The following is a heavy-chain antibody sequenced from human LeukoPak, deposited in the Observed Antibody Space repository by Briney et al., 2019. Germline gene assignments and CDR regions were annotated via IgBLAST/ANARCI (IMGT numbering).Heavy chain of an antibody. CDR1: GGSFSGYY. D-gene: IGHD4-17*01. J-gene: IGHJ5*02. V-gene: IGHV4-34*01. CDR3: ARGDDYGEYAFDP. Sequence: PSETLSLTCAVYGGSFSGYYWSWIRQPPGKGLEWIGEINHSGSTNYNPSLKSRVTISVDTSKNQFSLKLSSVTAADTAVYYCARGDDYGEYAFDPWGQGTLVTVSS. CDR2: INHSGST.